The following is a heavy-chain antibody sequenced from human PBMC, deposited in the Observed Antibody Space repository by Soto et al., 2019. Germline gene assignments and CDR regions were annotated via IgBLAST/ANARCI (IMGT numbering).Heavy chain of an antibody. V-gene: IGHV3-21*01. CDR3: AGAIDYYLDY. CDR2: ISSTSNHI. D-gene: IGHD2-21*01. Sequence: GGSLRLSCAASGFSFSSYSMNWVRQAPGKGLEWVSSISSTSNHIYYADSVKGRFTISRDNAKNSLYLQMNSLRAEDTAVYYCAGAIDYYLDYWGHGTLVTVSS. J-gene: IGHJ4*01. CDR1: GFSFSSYS.